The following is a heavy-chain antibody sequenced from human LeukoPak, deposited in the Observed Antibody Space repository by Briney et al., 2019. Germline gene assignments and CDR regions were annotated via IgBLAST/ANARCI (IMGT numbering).Heavy chain of an antibody. Sequence: SETLSLTCTVSGGSISSYYWSWIRQPPGKGLEWIGYIYYSGSTNYNPSLKSRVTISVDTSKNQFSLKLSSVTAADTAVYYCARGGRDGSGSYLFDPWGQGTLVTVSS. CDR2: IYYSGST. V-gene: IGHV4-59*01. J-gene: IGHJ5*02. CDR1: GGSISSYY. D-gene: IGHD3-10*01. CDR3: ARGGRDGSGSYLFDP.